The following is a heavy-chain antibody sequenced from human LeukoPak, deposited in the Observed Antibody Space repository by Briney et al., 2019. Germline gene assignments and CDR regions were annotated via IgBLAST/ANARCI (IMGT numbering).Heavy chain of an antibody. CDR2: INHSGST. CDR1: GGSFSGYY. CDR3: ARGERGASNPGSYFDY. V-gene: IGHV4-34*01. D-gene: IGHD3-10*01. J-gene: IGHJ4*02. Sequence: PPETLSLTCAVYGGSFSGYYWSWIRQPPGKGLEWIGEINHSGSTNYNPSLKSRVTISVDTSKNQFSLKLSSVTAADTAVYYCARGERGASNPGSYFDYWGQGTLVTVSS.